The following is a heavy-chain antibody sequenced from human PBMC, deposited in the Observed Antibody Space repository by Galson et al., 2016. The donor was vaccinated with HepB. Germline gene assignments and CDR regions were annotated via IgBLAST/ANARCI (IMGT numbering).Heavy chain of an antibody. CDR2: ISYDGSNK. V-gene: IGHV3-30*04. CDR1: GFTFSYYA. CDR3: ARSVWRWRGMDV. D-gene: IGHD2-21*01. J-gene: IGHJ6*02. Sequence: SLRLSCAASGFTFSYYAIHWVRQAPGKGLERVAVISYDGSNKYYADSVKGRFTISRDNSKNMLYLQMNSLRAEDAAVYYCARSVWRWRGMDVWGQGTTVTVSS.